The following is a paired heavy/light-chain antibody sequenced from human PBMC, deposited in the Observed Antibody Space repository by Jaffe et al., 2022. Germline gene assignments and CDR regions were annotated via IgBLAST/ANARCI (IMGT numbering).Light chain of an antibody. CDR3: QQSYSTLGT. CDR1: QSISSY. J-gene: IGKJ1*01. Sequence: DIQMTQSPSSLSASVGDRVTITCRASQSISSYLNWYQQKPGKAPKLLIYAASSLQSGVPSRFSGSGSGTDFTLTISSLQPEDFATYYCQQSYSTLGTFGQGTKVEIK. CDR2: AAS. V-gene: IGKV1-39*01.
Heavy chain of an antibody. D-gene: IGHD2-15*01. J-gene: IGHJ4*02. CDR1: GFTFSDYY. Sequence: QVQLVESGGGLVKPGGSLRLSCAASGFTFSDYYMSWIRQAPGKGLEWVSYISSSGSTIYYADSVKGRFTISRDNAKNSLYLQMNSLRAEDTAVYYCARGNLYCSGGSCYPGQAYYFDYWGQGTLVTVSS. CDR3: ARGNLYCSGGSCYPGQAYYFDY. CDR2: ISSSGSTI. V-gene: IGHV3-11*01.